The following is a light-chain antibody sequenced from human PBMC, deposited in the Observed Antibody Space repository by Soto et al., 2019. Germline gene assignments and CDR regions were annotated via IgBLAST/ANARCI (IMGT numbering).Light chain of an antibody. CDR2: DAS. Sequence: EIVLTQSPATLSLSPGERATLSCRASQSVSSYLAWYQQKPGQAPRLLIYDASNRATGIPARFSGSGSGTDFTLTISSLEPEDFAVYYCQQLAGTFGQGTKVEIK. CDR3: QQLAGT. J-gene: IGKJ1*01. CDR1: QSVSSY. V-gene: IGKV3-11*01.